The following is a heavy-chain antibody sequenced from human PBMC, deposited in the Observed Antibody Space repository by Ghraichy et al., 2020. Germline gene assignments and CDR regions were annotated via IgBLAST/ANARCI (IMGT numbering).Heavy chain of an antibody. J-gene: IGHJ4*02. Sequence: GGSLRLSCAASGFTFSSYAMHWVRQAPGKGLEWVAVISYDGSNKYYADSVKGRFTISRDNSKNTLYLQMNSLRAEDTAVYYCARDRGFWSGSLSHWGQGTLVTVSS. CDR3: ARDRGFWSGSLSH. CDR2: ISYDGSNK. V-gene: IGHV3-30*04. D-gene: IGHD3-3*01. CDR1: GFTFSSYA.